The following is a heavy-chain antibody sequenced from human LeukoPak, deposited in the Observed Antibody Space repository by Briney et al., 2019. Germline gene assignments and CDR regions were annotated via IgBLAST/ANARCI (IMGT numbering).Heavy chain of an antibody. CDR3: TTSTLFSGSYPDDY. J-gene: IGHJ4*02. CDR1: GFTFSNAW. Sequence: GGSLRLSCAASGFTFSNAWMSWGRQAPGKGLEWIGRIKSKAHGGTTDYAAPVKGRFTISRDDSKNTLYLQMNSLKTEDTAVYYCTTSTLFSGSYPDDYWGQGTLVTVSS. D-gene: IGHD1-26*01. V-gene: IGHV3-15*01. CDR2: IKSKAHGGTT.